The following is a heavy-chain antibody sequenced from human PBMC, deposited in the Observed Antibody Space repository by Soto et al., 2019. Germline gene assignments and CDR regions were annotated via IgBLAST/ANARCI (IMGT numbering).Heavy chain of an antibody. V-gene: IGHV1-2*02. Sequence: ASVKVSCKASGYTFTGYYMHWVRQAPGQGLEWMGWINPSSGGTNYAQKFQGRVTMTRDTLYLQMNSLRAEDTAVYYCASEPYYYGSGTPLLFDYWGQGTLVTVSS. CDR1: GYTFTGYY. CDR3: ASEPYYYGSGTPLLFDY. D-gene: IGHD3-10*01. CDR2: INPSSGGT. J-gene: IGHJ4*02.